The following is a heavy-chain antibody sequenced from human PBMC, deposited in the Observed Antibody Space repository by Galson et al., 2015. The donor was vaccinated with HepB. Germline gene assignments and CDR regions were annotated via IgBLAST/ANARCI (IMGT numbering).Heavy chain of an antibody. D-gene: IGHD3-10*01. CDR3: ARVYFGSGSSSAYWYFDL. J-gene: IGHJ2*01. V-gene: IGHV3-48*02. Sequence: SLRLSCAASGFTFSDYTMNWVRRAPGKGLESVSYISSTGTTMYYADSVKGRFTISRDNAQNSLYLQMNSLRDEDTAVYYFARVYFGSGSSSAYWYFDLWGRGALVTVSS. CDR2: ISSTGTTM. CDR1: GFTFSDYT.